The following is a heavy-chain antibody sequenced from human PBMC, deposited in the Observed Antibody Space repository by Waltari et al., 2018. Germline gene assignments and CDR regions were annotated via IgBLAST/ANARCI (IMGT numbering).Heavy chain of an antibody. CDR1: GASLRTYF. J-gene: IGHJ4*02. D-gene: IGHD5-18*01. Sequence: QVQLQQWGAGLVKPSETLSLTCAAYGASLRTYFWSWIRQAPGKGLEWIGEINHGGTTNYNPSLKSRVTISVDTSKSQFSLRLRSVTAADTAVYYCARGYSNGYGPGDSWGQGTLVTVSS. V-gene: IGHV4-34*01. CDR2: INHGGTT. CDR3: ARGYSNGYGPGDS.